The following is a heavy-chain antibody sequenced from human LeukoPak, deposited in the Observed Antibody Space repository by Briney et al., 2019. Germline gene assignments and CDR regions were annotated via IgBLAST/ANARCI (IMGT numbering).Heavy chain of an antibody. CDR2: ISSSSSYI. D-gene: IGHD3-22*01. V-gene: IGHV3-21*01. Sequence: PGGSPRLSCAASGFTFSNYGIHWVRQAPGKGLEWVSSISSSSSYIYYADSVKGRFTISRDNAKNSLYLQMNSLRAEDTAVYYCARVDGISYYYDSSGYYYEANDYWGQGTLVTVSS. CDR3: ARVDGISYYYDSSGYYYEANDY. CDR1: GFTFSNYG. J-gene: IGHJ4*02.